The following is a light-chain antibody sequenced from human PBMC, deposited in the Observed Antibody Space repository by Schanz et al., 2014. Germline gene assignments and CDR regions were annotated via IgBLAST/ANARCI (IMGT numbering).Light chain of an antibody. Sequence: DIQMTQSPSSLSPSVGDRVTITCRASQGISNYLAWYQQKPGKVPKLLIYAASTLQSGVPSRFSGSGSGTDFTLTISSLQPEDVAVHCCQQYVRTPFGQGARLEIK. J-gene: IGKJ5*01. CDR1: QGISNY. CDR2: AAS. V-gene: IGKV1-27*01. CDR3: QQYVRTP.